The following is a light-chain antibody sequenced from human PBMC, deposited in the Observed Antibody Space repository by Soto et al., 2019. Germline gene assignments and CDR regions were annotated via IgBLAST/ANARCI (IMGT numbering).Light chain of an antibody. CDR2: AAS. V-gene: IGKV1-27*01. CDR1: QGIGVC. Sequence: DIQMTQSPSSLSASVGDSVTITCRASQGIGVCLAWFQQKPGKVPQLLIYAASTLESGVPSRFSGSGSGTDFTLTISSLQPEDFATYYCQKYNSDPLTFGGGTKVEIK. CDR3: QKYNSDPLT. J-gene: IGKJ4*01.